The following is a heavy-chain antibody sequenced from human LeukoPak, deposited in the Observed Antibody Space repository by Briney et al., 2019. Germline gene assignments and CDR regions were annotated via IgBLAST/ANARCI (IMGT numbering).Heavy chain of an antibody. V-gene: IGHV1-69*06. CDR1: GGTFSSYA. J-gene: IGHJ4*02. CDR3: ARENDILTGYYDY. Sequence: ASVKVSCKASGGTFSSYAISWVRQAPGQGLEWMGGIIPIFGTANYAQKFQGRVTFTADKSTSTAYMELSSLRSEDTAVYYCARENDILTGYYDYWGQGTLVTVSS. CDR2: IIPIFGTA. D-gene: IGHD3-9*01.